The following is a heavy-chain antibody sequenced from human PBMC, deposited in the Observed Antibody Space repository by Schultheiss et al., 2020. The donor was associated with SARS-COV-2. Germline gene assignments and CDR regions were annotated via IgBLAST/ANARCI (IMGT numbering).Heavy chain of an antibody. Sequence: GGSLRLSCAASGFTFSSYAMHWVRQAPGKGLEYVSAISSNGGSTYYANSVKGRFTISRDNSKNTLYLQMGSLRAEDMAVYYCARMVGATRFDYWGQGTLVTVSS. J-gene: IGHJ4*02. CDR1: GFTFSSYA. CDR3: ARMVGATRFDY. V-gene: IGHV3-64*01. CDR2: ISSNGGST. D-gene: IGHD1-26*01.